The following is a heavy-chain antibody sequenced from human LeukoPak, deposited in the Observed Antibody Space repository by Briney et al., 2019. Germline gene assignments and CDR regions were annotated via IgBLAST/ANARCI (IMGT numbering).Heavy chain of an antibody. J-gene: IGHJ4*02. V-gene: IGHV4-34*01. D-gene: IGHD3-10*01. CDR2: INHSGSS. CDR1: GVSFSGYY. Sequence: PSETLSLTCAVYGVSFSGYYWSWIRQPPGKGLEWIGEINHSGSSNYNPSLKSRVTISIDMSKNHFSLKLSSVTAADTAVYYCARGRSYGSGSFGYWGQGTLVTVS. CDR3: ARGRSYGSGSFGY.